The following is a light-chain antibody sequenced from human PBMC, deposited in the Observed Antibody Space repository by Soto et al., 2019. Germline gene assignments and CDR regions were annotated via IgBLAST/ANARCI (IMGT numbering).Light chain of an antibody. Sequence: EIVMTQSPATLSVSPGERATLSCRASQSVSSNLAWYQQEPGQAPRLLIYGASMRATGIPARFSGSGSGTEFTLTISSLQSEDFAVYYCQEYNNWPPHTFGQGTKLEIK. J-gene: IGKJ2*01. CDR3: QEYNNWPPHT. CDR2: GAS. CDR1: QSVSSN. V-gene: IGKV3-15*01.